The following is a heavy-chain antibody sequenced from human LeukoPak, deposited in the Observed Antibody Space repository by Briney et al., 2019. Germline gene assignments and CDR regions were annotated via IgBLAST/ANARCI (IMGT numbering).Heavy chain of an antibody. D-gene: IGHD3-10*01. J-gene: IGHJ5*02. CDR1: GFTFSDYY. CDR3: AREGFMVRGPFDP. V-gene: IGHV3-11*01. Sequence: GGSLRLSCAASGFTFSDYYMSWIRQAPGKGLEWVSYISSSGSTISYADSLQGRFTISRDNAKNSLYLQMNSLRAEDTAVYYCAREGFMVRGPFDPWGQGTLVTVSS. CDR2: ISSSGSTI.